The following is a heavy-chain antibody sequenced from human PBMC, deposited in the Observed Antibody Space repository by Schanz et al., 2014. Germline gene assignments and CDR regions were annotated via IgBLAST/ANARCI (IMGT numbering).Heavy chain of an antibody. V-gene: IGHV3-23*01. CDR2: ISGDHRNT. Sequence: EVQLLESGGGLVEPGGSLRLSCAASGFSFSSYAMGWVRQARGKGLEWVSSISGDHRNTFYADSVKGRFTISRDNSKNTLYLQMNSLRAEDTAVYYCAKDRSWDYDSSGYFDYWGQGTLVTVSS. D-gene: IGHD3-22*01. J-gene: IGHJ4*02. CDR3: AKDRSWDYDSSGYFDY. CDR1: GFSFSSYA.